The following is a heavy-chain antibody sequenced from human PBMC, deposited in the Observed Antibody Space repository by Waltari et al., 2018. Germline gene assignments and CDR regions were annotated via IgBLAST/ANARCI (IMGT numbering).Heavy chain of an antibody. CDR1: GDAIMRNNYH. V-gene: IGHV4-39*07. CDR3: ARASTAIFGVVITGYNI. CDR2: TYNSGPT. Sequence: QLQESGPGLVKPSETVSLTCSVSGDAIMRNNYHWGWIRQAPGKGPEWIGSTYNSGPTYYNPALKGRVFISVDASRKEFSLRLTTVTAADTAVYYCARASTAIFGVVITGYNIWGQGTMVTVSS. D-gene: IGHD3-3*01. J-gene: IGHJ3*02.